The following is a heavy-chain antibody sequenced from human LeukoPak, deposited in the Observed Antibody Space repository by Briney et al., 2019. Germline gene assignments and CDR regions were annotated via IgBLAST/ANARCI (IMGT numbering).Heavy chain of an antibody. V-gene: IGHV6-1*01. CDR1: GDRVSSNSAV. CDR2: TYYRSNWYN. Sequence: SQTLSLTCDISGDRVSSNSAVWNWIRQSPLRGLEWLGRTYYRSNWYNDYAVSVKSRITINPDTSKNQFSLQLNSVTPEDTAVYYCARAPAGGNFDYWGQGTLVTVSS. CDR3: ARAPAGGNFDY. J-gene: IGHJ4*02. D-gene: IGHD2-8*02.